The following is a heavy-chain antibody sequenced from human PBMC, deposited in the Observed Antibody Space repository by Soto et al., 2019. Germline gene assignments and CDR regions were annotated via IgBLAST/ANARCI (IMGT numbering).Heavy chain of an antibody. V-gene: IGHV1-8*01. CDR2: MNPNSGNT. CDR1: GYTFTSYD. Sequence: ASVKVSCKASGYTFTSYDINWVRQATGQGLEWMGWMNPNSGNTGYAQKFQGRVTMTRNTSISTAYMELSSLRSEDTAVYYCARQWLQSYYYGMDVWGQGTTVTVSS. D-gene: IGHD5-12*01. CDR3: ARQWLQSYYYGMDV. J-gene: IGHJ6*02.